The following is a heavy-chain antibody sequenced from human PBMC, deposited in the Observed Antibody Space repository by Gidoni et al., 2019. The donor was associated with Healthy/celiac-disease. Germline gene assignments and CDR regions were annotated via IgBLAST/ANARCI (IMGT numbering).Heavy chain of an antibody. CDR2: INRDGSSK. D-gene: IGHD6-19*01. V-gene: IGHV3-74*01. CDR3: ARVLKQWLAPVDY. J-gene: IGHJ4*02. Sequence: VQLVESGGGLVQPGGSLRLSCAASGFTFSSYWMNWVRQDPGKGLVWVARINRDGSSKSYADSVKGRCTISRDNDKNTLYLQMNSLRAEDTAVYYCARVLKQWLAPVDYWGQGTLVTVSS. CDR1: GFTFSSYW.